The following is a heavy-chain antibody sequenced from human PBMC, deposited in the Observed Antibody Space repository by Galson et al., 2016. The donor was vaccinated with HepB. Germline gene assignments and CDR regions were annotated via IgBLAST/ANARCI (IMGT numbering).Heavy chain of an antibody. CDR3: ARSPQWLEHFDY. V-gene: IGHV1-46*01. Sequence: SVRVSCKASGYTFTNYYMHWARLAPGQGLQWLGIINPTGSSTSYAQKFQGRVTLTRDTSTNTEYMELSSLRSEDTAVYYCARSPQWLEHFDYWGQGTLVTVSS. CDR2: INPTGSST. J-gene: IGHJ4*02. D-gene: IGHD6-19*01. CDR1: GYTFTNYY.